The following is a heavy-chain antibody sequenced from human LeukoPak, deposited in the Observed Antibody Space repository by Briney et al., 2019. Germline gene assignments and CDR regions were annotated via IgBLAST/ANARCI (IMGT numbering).Heavy chain of an antibody. CDR3: ARGPGSNDILTGYYTFDY. D-gene: IGHD3-9*01. CDR2: ISAYNGNT. Sequence: ASVKVSCKASGYTFTSYGISWVRQAPGQGLEWMGWISAYNGNTNYAQKLQGRVTMTIDTSTSTAYMELRSLRSDDTAVYYCARGPGSNDILTGYYTFDYWGQGTLVTVSS. CDR1: GYTFTSYG. V-gene: IGHV1-18*01. J-gene: IGHJ4*02.